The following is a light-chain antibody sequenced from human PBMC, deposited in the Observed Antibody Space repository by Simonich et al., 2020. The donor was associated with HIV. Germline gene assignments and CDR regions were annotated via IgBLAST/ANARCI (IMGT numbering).Light chain of an antibody. J-gene: IGKJ2*01. CDR2: DAS. Sequence: IQMTQSPSSLSASVGDRVTITCRASQSISNTLAWYQQKPGKAPKVLIFDASSWEGGVPSRFSGSGSGTDFTLTISSLQPEDFATYYCQQSNSYPTFGQGTKLEIK. CDR3: QQSNSYPT. CDR1: QSISNT. V-gene: IGKV1-13*02.